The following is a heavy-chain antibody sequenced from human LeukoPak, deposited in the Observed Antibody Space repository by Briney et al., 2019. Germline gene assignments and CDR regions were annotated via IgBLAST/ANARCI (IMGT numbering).Heavy chain of an antibody. J-gene: IGHJ4*02. CDR2: ISGSGGST. CDR1: GFTFSSYA. Sequence: GGSLRLSCAASGFTFSSYAMSWVRQAPGKGLEWVSAISGSGGSTYYADSVKGRFTISRDNSKNTLYLQMNSLRAEDTAVYYCAKDQDYGDYIRTVGDFDYWGQGTLVTVSS. CDR3: AKDQDYGDYIRTVGDFDY. D-gene: IGHD4-17*01. V-gene: IGHV3-23*01.